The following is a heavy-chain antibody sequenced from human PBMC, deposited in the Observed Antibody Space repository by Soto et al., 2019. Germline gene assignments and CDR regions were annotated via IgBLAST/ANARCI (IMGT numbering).Heavy chain of an antibody. J-gene: IGHJ4*02. CDR3: ARVSTSASGSYYTLDY. V-gene: IGHV4-59*01. CDR1: AASFSKYY. D-gene: IGHD3-10*01. Sequence: PSETLSLTCTVSAASFSKYYWSWIRQPPGKGLEWIGFGSTKYNPSLKSRIRISVDTSKNQFSLNLTSATAADTAVYYCARVSTSASGSYYTLDYWGQGTLVTVSS. CDR2: GST.